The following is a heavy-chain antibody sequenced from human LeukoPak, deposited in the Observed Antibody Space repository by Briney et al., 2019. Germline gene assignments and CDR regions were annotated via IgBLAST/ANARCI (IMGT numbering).Heavy chain of an antibody. CDR2: INPSGGST. CDR3: ATSLSHSSSWYYFDY. Sequence: ASVKVSCKASGYTFTSYYMHWVRQAPGQGLEWMGIINPSGGSTSYAQKFQGRVTMTRDTSTSTVYMELSSLRSEDTAVYYCATSLSHSSSWYYFDYWGQGTLVTVSS. J-gene: IGHJ4*02. D-gene: IGHD6-13*01. CDR1: GYTFTSYY. V-gene: IGHV1-46*01.